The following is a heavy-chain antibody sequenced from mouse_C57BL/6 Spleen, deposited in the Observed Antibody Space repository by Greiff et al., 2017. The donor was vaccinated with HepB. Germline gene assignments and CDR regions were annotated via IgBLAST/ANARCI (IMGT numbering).Heavy chain of an antibody. CDR3: ASTFYYDYDAFAY. D-gene: IGHD2-4*01. V-gene: IGHV14-3*01. CDR1: GFNIKNTY. J-gene: IGHJ3*01. CDR2: IDPANGNT. Sequence: VQLQQSVAELVRPGASVKLSCTASGFNIKNTYMHWVKQRPEQGLEWIGRIDPANGNTKYAPKFQGKATITADTSSNTAYLQLSSLTSEDTAIYYCASTFYYDYDAFAYWGQGTLVTVSA.